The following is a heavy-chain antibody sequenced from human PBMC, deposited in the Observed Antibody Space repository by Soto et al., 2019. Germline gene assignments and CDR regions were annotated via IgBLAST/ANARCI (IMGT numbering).Heavy chain of an antibody. CDR2: IYYNGST. Sequence: PSETLSLTCTVSGGSISSGDYYWSWIRQPPGKGLEWIGYIYYNGSTYYNQYLKSRVTISVDTSKNQFSLKLSSVTALVTAVYYCARGEVTASNWFDPWGQGTLVTVS. D-gene: IGHD2-21*02. CDR3: ARGEVTASNWFDP. V-gene: IGHV4-30-4*01. CDR1: GGSISSGDYY. J-gene: IGHJ5*02.